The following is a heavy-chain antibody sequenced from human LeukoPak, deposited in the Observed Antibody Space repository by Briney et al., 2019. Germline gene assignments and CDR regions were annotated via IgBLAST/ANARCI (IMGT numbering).Heavy chain of an antibody. CDR3: AKDYSSSWYSYAYYFDY. D-gene: IGHD6-13*01. J-gene: IGHJ4*02. V-gene: IGHV3-30*02. Sequence: GGSMRLSCAASGFTFSSYGMHWVRQAPGKGLEWVVFIRYDGSNKYYADSVKGRFTISRDNSKNTLYLQMNSLRAEDTAVYYCAKDYSSSWYSYAYYFDYWGQGTLVTVSS. CDR2: IRYDGSNK. CDR1: GFTFSSYG.